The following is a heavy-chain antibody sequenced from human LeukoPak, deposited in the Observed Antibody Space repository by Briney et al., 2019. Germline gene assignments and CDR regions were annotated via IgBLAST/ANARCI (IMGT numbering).Heavy chain of an antibody. J-gene: IGHJ4*02. V-gene: IGHV4-59*12. CDR2: IYNSGNT. CDR3: ARGGTLRFLEWLTRGYYFDY. D-gene: IGHD3-3*01. CDR1: GGSINSYY. Sequence: SETLSLTCTVFGGSINSYYWTWIRQPPGKGLEWIGNIYNSGNTNYNPSLKSRVTISVDTSKNQFSLKLSSVTAADTAVYYCARGGTLRFLEWLTRGYYFDYWGQGTLVTVSS.